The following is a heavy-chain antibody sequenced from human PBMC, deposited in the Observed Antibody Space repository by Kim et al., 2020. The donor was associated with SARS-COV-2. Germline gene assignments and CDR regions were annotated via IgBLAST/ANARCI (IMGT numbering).Heavy chain of an antibody. Sequence: QRYQGRVTIARDTSTSTVYMELSSLRSEDPAVYYCARSTGYYDSSGPFDYWGQGTLVTVSS. J-gene: IGHJ4*02. CDR3: ARSTGYYDSSGPFDY. V-gene: IGHV1-46*01. D-gene: IGHD3-22*01.